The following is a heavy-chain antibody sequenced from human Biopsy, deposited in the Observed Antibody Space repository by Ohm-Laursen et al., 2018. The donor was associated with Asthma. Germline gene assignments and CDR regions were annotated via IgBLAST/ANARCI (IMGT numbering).Heavy chain of an antibody. CDR2: IKHDGSEK. D-gene: IGHD3-10*01. Sequence: SLRLSCAASGFTFGDYWMSWVRQVPGKGLEWVANIKHDGSEKNHVDSLKGRFTISRAKSENTLYLQMNSLRAEDTAVYYCAKDERLYYGSDSKYMQPVPLGDWGQGTLVIVSA. CDR1: GFTFGDYW. CDR3: AKDERLYYGSDSKYMQPVPLGD. J-gene: IGHJ4*02. V-gene: IGHV3-7*03.